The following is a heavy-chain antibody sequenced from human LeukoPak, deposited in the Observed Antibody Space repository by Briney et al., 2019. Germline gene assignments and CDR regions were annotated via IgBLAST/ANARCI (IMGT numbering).Heavy chain of an antibody. D-gene: IGHD2-2*01. CDR1: GFTFSSYS. CDR2: ISSSSSYI. Sequence: GGSLRLSCAASGFTFSSYSMNWVRQAPGKGLEWVSSISSSSSYIYYADSVKGRFTISRDNAKNSLYLQMNSLRAEDTAVYYCARAPIIVVFSASILDYWGQGTLVTVSS. J-gene: IGHJ4*02. CDR3: ARAPIIVVFSASILDY. V-gene: IGHV3-21*01.